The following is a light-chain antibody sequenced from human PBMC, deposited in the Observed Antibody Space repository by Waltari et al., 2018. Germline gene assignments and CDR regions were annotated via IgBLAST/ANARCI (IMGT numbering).Light chain of an antibody. J-gene: IGKJ5*01. V-gene: IGKV1-39*01. CDR2: AAS. CDR3: QQSYSTPIT. CDR1: QSISSY. Sequence: DIQMTQSPSSLSASVGDRVTITCGASQSISSYLNWYQQKLGKAPKLLIYAASSLQSGVPSRFSGSGSGTDFTLTISSLQPEDFATYYCQQSYSTPITFGQGTRLEIK.